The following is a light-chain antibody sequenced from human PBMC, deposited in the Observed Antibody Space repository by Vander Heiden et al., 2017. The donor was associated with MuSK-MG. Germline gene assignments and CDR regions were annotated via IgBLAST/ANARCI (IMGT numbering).Light chain of an antibody. CDR2: AVS. J-gene: IGKJ1*01. CDR3: QQSYSTPRT. Sequence: DIEMIQSPSSLSASVGDRVTITCRASQSMSRYFNWYQQKPGQAPKLLIYAVSSLDTGVPSRFSGSGSGTDFTLNISSLQPEDFATYYCQQSYSTPRTFGQGTKVEIK. CDR1: QSMSRY. V-gene: IGKV1-39*01.